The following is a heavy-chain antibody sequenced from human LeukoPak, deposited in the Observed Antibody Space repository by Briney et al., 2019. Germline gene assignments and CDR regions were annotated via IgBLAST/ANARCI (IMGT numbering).Heavy chain of an antibody. D-gene: IGHD3-3*01. Sequence: SETLSLICTVTGASFNSANYYWAWLRQPAGKRLEWIGRVYSTGSTTYSPSLKSRVTISVDTSKNQVSLRLRSVTAADTAVYYCARARKQDDNFYRGYYYMDVWGKGTTATVSS. CDR1: GASFNSANYY. J-gene: IGHJ6*03. CDR3: ARARKQDDNFYRGYYYMDV. V-gene: IGHV4-61*02. CDR2: VYSTGST.